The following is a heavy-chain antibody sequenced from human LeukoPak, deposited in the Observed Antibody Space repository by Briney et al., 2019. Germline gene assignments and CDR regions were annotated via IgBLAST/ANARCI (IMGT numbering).Heavy chain of an antibody. CDR3: ARRIDYGGSPFDY. CDR2: INYSGST. V-gene: IGHV4-59*08. J-gene: IGHJ4*02. CDR1: GGSISSHY. Sequence: SETLSHTCTVSGGSISSHYWSWIRQPPGKGLEWIGYINYSGSTSYNPSLKSRVTISIDTSKNQFSLKLNSVTAADTAVYYCARRIDYGGSPFDYWGQGTLVTVSS. D-gene: IGHD4-23*01.